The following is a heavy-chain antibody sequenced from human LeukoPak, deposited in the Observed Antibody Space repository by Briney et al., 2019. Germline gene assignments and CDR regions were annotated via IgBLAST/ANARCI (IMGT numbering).Heavy chain of an antibody. CDR2: IRPNSGVT. Sequence: ASVKVSCKASGYTFAAYYMYWVRQAPGQGLEWMGWIRPNSGVTNYTQKFQGRVTMTRDTSISTASMELRRLRSDDTAIYYCARDRSNYGHKQGVGYWGQGTLVTVSS. J-gene: IGHJ4*02. CDR1: GYTFAAYY. CDR3: ARDRSNYGHKQGVGY. D-gene: IGHD5-24*01. V-gene: IGHV1-2*02.